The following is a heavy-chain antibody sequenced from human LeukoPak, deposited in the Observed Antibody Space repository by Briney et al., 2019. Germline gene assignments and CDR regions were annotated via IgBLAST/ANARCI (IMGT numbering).Heavy chain of an antibody. CDR1: GGSISNYY. V-gene: IGHV4-4*07. D-gene: IGHD3-22*01. CDR3: ARVSYDSSGYCYYYMDV. Sequence: PSETLSLTCTVSGGSISNYYWNWVRQPAGKGLEWIGRIYTNGATNYNPSLKSRVTISVDTSKNQFSLKLSSVTAADTAVYYCARVSYDSSGYCYYYMDVWGKGTTVTVSS. J-gene: IGHJ6*03. CDR2: IYTNGAT.